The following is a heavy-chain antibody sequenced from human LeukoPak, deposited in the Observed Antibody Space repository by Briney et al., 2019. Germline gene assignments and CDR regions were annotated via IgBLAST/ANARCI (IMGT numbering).Heavy chain of an antibody. Sequence: GGSLRLSCTASGFTFGDYAMSWFRQAPGKGLEWVGFIRSKAYGGTTEYAASVKGRFTISRDDSKSIAYLQMDSLKTEDTAVYYCTREAPSGWQSYWGQGTLVTVSS. V-gene: IGHV3-49*03. J-gene: IGHJ4*02. CDR2: IRSKAYGGTT. CDR3: TREAPSGWQSY. CDR1: GFTFGDYA. D-gene: IGHD6-19*01.